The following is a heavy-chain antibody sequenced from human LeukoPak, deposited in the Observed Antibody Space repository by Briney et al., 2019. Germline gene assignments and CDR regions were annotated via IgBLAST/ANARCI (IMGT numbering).Heavy chain of an antibody. J-gene: IGHJ4*02. D-gene: IGHD2-2*01. CDR1: GFTFSYYS. Sequence: GGSLRLSCAASGFTFSYYSMNWVRQAPGKGLEWVSSISSSSSYIYYADSVKGRFTISRGNAKNSLYLQINSPRAEDTAVYYCARTHLESGYCSSTSCPPDYWGQGTLVTVSS. CDR2: ISSSSSYI. V-gene: IGHV3-21*01. CDR3: ARTHLESGYCSSTSCPPDY.